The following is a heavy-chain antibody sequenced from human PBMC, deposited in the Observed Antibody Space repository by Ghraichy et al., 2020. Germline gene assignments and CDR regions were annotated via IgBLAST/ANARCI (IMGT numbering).Heavy chain of an antibody. D-gene: IGHD3-3*01. CDR1: GGTFSSYA. Sequence: SVKVSCKASGGTFSSYAISWVRQAPGQGLEWMGGIIPIFGTANYAQKFQGRVTITADESTSTAYMELSSLRSEDTAVYYCARTLLRFLELGAFDIWGQGTMVTVSS. CDR3: ARTLLRFLELGAFDI. V-gene: IGHV1-69*13. J-gene: IGHJ3*02. CDR2: IIPIFGTA.